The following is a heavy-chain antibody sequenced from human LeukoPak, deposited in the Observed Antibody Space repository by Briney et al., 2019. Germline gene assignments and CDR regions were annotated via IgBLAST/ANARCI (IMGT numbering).Heavy chain of an antibody. D-gene: IGHD3-3*01. CDR3: ARETINYDFWSGPRGY. V-gene: IGHV3-74*01. CDR1: GFTFSSYW. Sequence: GGSLRLSCAASGFTFSSYWMHWVRQAPGKGLVWVSRINSDGSSTSYADSVKGRFTISRDNAKNSLYLQMNSLRAEDTAVYYCARETINYDFWSGPRGYWGQGTLVTVSS. J-gene: IGHJ4*02. CDR2: INSDGSST.